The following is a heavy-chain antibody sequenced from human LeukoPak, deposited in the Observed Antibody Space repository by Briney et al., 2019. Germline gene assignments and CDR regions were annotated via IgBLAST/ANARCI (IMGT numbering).Heavy chain of an antibody. CDR3: ARGGSGWYYYGMDV. V-gene: IGHV3-33*01. D-gene: IGHD6-19*01. CDR2: IWYDGSNK. J-gene: IGHJ6*02. Sequence: GGSLRLSCAASGFTFSSYGMHLVRQAPGKGLEWVAVIWYDGSNKYYADSVKGRFTISRDNSKNTLYLQMNSLRAEDTAVYYCARGGSGWYYYGMDVWGQGTTVTVSS. CDR1: GFTFSSYG.